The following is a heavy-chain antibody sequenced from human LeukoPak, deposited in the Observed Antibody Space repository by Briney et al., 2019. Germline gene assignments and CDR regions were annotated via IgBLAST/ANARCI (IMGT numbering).Heavy chain of an antibody. V-gene: IGHV1-2*06. CDR3: AREMAGGFDY. CDR2: INPNSGGT. D-gene: IGHD6-19*01. J-gene: IGHJ4*02. Sequence: GASVRVSCKASGYTFTCYYMHWVRQAPGQGLEWMGRINPNSGGTNYAQKFQGRVTMTRDTSISTAYMELSRLRSDATAVYYCAREMAGGFDYWGQGTLVTVSS. CDR1: GYTFTCYY.